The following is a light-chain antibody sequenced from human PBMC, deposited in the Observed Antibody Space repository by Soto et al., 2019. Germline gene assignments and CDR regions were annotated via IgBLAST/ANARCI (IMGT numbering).Light chain of an antibody. J-gene: IGKJ3*01. CDR2: GAS. V-gene: IGKV3-15*01. CDR1: QSVSNN. Sequence: EIVMTHSPATLSVSPGERATLSCRASQSVSNNLAWYQQKPGQAPRLLIYGASTRATAIPARFSGSGSGTEFTLTISSLQSEDFAVYYCHYHDSSPEFAFGPGTKVDIK. CDR3: HYHDSSPEFA.